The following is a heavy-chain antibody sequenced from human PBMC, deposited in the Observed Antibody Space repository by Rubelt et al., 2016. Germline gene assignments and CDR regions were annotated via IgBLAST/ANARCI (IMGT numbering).Heavy chain of an antibody. J-gene: IGHJ4*02. CDR2: INHSGST. D-gene: IGHD4-17*01. Sequence: QVQLQESGPGLVKPSQTLSLTCTVSGGSISSGGYYWSWIRQPPGKGLEWIGEINHSGSTNYNPSLKSRVTISVDTSKNQFSRKLSSVTAADTAGYYCARGLQAVTGWGQGALVTVSS. V-gene: IGHV4-30-4*08. CDR3: ARGLQAVTG. CDR1: GGSISSGGYY.